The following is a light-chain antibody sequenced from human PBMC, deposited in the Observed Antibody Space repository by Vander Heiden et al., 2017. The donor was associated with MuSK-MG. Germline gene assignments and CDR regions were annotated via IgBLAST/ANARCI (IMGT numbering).Light chain of an antibody. CDR3: CSYAGSFYV. Sequence: QSALTQPASVSGSPGESITISCTGTSSDVGSYNLVSWYHHHPGKAPKLMIYEGSKRPSGVSNRFSGSKSGNTASLTISGLQAEDEADYSCCSYAGSFYVFGIGTKVTVL. CDR2: EGS. V-gene: IGLV2-23*01. J-gene: IGLJ1*01. CDR1: SSDVGSYNL.